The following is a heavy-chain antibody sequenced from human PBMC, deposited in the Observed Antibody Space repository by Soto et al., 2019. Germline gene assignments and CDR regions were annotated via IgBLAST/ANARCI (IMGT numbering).Heavy chain of an antibody. Sequence: PSETLSLTCAVYGGSFSGYYWSWIRQPPGKGLEWIGEINHSGSTNYNPSLKSRVTISVDTSKNQFSLKLSSVTAADTAVYYCASSLRFLEWLPPMDVWGKGTTVTVSS. CDR3: ASSLRFLEWLPPMDV. CDR2: INHSGST. J-gene: IGHJ6*03. V-gene: IGHV4-34*01. D-gene: IGHD3-3*01. CDR1: GGSFSGYY.